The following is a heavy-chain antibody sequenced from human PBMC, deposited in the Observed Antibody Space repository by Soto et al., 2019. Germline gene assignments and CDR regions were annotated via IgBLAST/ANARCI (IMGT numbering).Heavy chain of an antibody. D-gene: IGHD2-8*01. CDR2: IDPRSGGT. V-gene: IGHV1-2*02. CDR1: GYTFKSYH. CDR3: ARGVSTECSTGVCPHHYHFEMDV. Sequence: QVQLVQSGAEVKKPGASMKVSCKASGYTFKSYHISWVRQAPGQGLEWLGRIDPRSGGTSNVQKFLDRVTMTRDTSIDTAYLEVNRLQSDDTAVYFCARGVSTECSTGVCPHHYHFEMDVWGQGTAVTVS. J-gene: IGHJ6*02.